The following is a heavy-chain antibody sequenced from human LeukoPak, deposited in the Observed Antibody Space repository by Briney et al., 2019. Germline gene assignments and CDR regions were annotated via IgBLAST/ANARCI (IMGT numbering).Heavy chain of an antibody. J-gene: IGHJ5*02. D-gene: IGHD3-22*01. CDR1: GGSFSGYY. Sequence: PSETLSLTCAVYGGSFSGYYWSWIRQPPGKGLEWIGEINHSGSTNYNPSLKSRVTISVDTSKNQFSLKLSSVTAADTAVYYCARTINYDSSGYLNWFDPWGQGTLVTVSS. V-gene: IGHV4-34*01. CDR3: ARTINYDSSGYLNWFDP. CDR2: INHSGST.